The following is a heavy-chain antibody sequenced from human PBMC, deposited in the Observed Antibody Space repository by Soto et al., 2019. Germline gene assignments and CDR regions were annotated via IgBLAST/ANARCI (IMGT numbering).Heavy chain of an antibody. CDR3: AKDNGPMVRGVLHYFDY. CDR1: GFTFSSYA. V-gene: IGHV3-23*01. D-gene: IGHD3-10*01. CDR2: ISGSGGST. J-gene: IGHJ4*02. Sequence: EVQLLESGGGLVQPGGSLRLSCAASGFTFSSYAMSWVRQAPGKGLEWVSAISGSGGSTYYADSVKGRFTISRDNSKNTLYLQMNRLRDEDTAVYHCAKDNGPMVRGVLHYFDYWGQGALVTVSS.